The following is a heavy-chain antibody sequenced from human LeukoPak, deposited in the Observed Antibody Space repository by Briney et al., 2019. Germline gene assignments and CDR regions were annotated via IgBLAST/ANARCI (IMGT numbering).Heavy chain of an antibody. J-gene: IGHJ4*02. V-gene: IGHV4-39*07. CDR3: ARRGSGYPFRY. CDR1: GGSISSGSYY. D-gene: IGHD5-12*01. CDR2: INHSGST. Sequence: NPSETLSLTCTVSGGSISSGSYYWSWIRQPPGKGLEWIGEINHSGSTNYNPSPKSRVTISVDTSKNQFSLKLSSVTAADTAVYYCARRGSGYPFRYWGQGTLVTVSS.